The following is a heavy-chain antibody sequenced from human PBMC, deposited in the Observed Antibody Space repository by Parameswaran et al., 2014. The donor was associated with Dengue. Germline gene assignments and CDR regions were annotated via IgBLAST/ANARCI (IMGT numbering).Heavy chain of an antibody. CDR2: IYYSGST. D-gene: IGHD4-17*01. J-gene: IGHJ6*02. V-gene: IGHV4-59*01. CDR3: ARDREGLGGLGRYYYYGMDV. Sequence: RWIRQPPGKGLEWIGYIYYSGSTNYNPSLKSRVTISVDTSKNQFSLKLSSVTAADTAVYYCARDREGLGGLGRYYYYGMDVWGQGTTVTVSS.